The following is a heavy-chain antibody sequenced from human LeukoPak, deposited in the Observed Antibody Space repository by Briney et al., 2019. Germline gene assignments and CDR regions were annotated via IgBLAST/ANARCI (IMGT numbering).Heavy chain of an antibody. CDR3: ARDGDHGGNSFDS. V-gene: IGHV1-69*13. J-gene: IGHJ4*02. CDR1: GGTFSSYA. D-gene: IGHD4-23*01. CDR2: IIPFLDTA. Sequence: ASVKVSCKASGGTFSSYAISWVRQAPGQGLEWMGGIIPFLDTANYAQKFQGRVTITADESTSTAYLELSSLRSEDTAVYYCARDGDHGGNSFDSWGQGTLVTVSS.